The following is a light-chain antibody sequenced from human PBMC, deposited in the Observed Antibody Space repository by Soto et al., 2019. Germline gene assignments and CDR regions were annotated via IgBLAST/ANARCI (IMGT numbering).Light chain of an antibody. CDR2: DVS. CDR1: SSDVGAYNS. J-gene: IGLJ2*01. V-gene: IGLV2-11*01. CDR3: CSFAGSDTLI. Sequence: QSALTQPRSVSGSPGQSVTISCTGTSSDVGAYNSVSWYQQYPGKAPKVMIYDVSERPSGVPDRLSGSKSDNTAALTISGLQAEDEADYYCCSFAGSDTLIFGGGTKVTVL.